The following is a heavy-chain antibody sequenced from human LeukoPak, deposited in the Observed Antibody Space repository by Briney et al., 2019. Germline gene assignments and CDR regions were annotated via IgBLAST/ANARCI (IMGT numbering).Heavy chain of an antibody. Sequence: GGSLRLSCAASGFTFSSYAMSWVRQAPGKGLEWVSAISGSGGSTYYADSVKGRFTISRDNSKNTLYLQMNSLRAEDTAVYYCAKDISGYSYGTTDYWGQGTLVTVSS. CDR2: ISGSGGST. CDR3: AKDISGYSYGTTDY. CDR1: GFTFSSYA. D-gene: IGHD5-18*01. J-gene: IGHJ4*02. V-gene: IGHV3-23*01.